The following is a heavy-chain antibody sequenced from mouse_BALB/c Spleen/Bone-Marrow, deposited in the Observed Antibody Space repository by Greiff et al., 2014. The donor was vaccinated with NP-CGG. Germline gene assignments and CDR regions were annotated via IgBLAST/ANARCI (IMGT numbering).Heavy chain of an antibody. CDR3: ARYYGNYSGYFDV. CDR1: GFTFSSFG. Sequence: EVKLVESGGGLVQPGGSRKLSCAASGFTFSSFGMHWVRQAPEKGLEWVAYISSGSSTIYYADTVKGRFTISRDNPKNTLFLQMTRLRSEDTDMYYCARYYGNYSGYFDVWGAGTTVTVSS. V-gene: IGHV5-17*02. J-gene: IGHJ1*01. D-gene: IGHD2-1*01. CDR2: ISSGSSTI.